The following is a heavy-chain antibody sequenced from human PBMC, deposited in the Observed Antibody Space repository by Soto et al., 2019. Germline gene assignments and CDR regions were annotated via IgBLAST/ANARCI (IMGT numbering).Heavy chain of an antibody. CDR2: IYSGGST. V-gene: IGHV3-66*01. Sequence: EVQLVESGGGLVQPGGSLRLSCAASGFTVSSNYMSWVRQAPGKGLEWVSVIYSGGSTYYADSVKSRFTIARDNSKNTLYLQMNSLRAEDPAVDYGVGSNPIDYWGQGNLVTVSS. CDR1: GFTVSSNY. D-gene: IGHD2-15*01. J-gene: IGHJ4*02. CDR3: VGSNPIDY.